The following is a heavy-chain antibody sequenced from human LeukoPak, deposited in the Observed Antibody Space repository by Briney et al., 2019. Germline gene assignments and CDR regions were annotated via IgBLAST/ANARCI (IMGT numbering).Heavy chain of an antibody. Sequence: GGALRLSCAASGFTFSSYEMNWVRQAPGKGLEWDSYISSSGSTIYYADSVKGRFTSSRDNAKNSLYLQMNSLRAEDTAVYYCAELGITMIGGVWGKGTTVTISS. CDR1: GFTFSSYE. CDR3: AELGITMIGGV. V-gene: IGHV3-48*03. J-gene: IGHJ6*04. CDR2: ISSSGSTI. D-gene: IGHD3-10*02.